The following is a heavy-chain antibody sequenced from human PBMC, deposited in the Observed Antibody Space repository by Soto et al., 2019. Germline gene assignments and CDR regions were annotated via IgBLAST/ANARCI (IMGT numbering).Heavy chain of an antibody. V-gene: IGHV1-69*06. J-gene: IGHJ3*02. Sequence: ASVKVSCKASGGTFSSYAISWVRQAPGQGLEWMGGIIPIFGTANYAQKFQGRVTITADKSTSTAYMELSSLRSEDTAVYYCARNPTSVACDIWGQGTMVTVSS. CDR2: IIPIFGTA. D-gene: IGHD1-26*01. CDR1: GGTFSSYA. CDR3: ARNPTSVACDI.